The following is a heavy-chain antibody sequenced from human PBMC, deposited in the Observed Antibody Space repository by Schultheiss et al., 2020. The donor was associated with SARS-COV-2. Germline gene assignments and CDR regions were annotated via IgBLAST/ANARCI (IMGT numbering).Heavy chain of an antibody. Sequence: SETLSLTCAVYGGSFSGYYWSWIRQPPGKGLEWIGEINHSGSTNYNPSLKSRVTMSVDTSKNQFSLKLSSVTTADTAGYYCARLGIAAAAPGYYYGMDVWGQGTTVTVSS. V-gene: IGHV4-34*01. D-gene: IGHD6-13*01. J-gene: IGHJ6*02. CDR3: ARLGIAAAAPGYYYGMDV. CDR1: GGSFSGYY. CDR2: INHSGST.